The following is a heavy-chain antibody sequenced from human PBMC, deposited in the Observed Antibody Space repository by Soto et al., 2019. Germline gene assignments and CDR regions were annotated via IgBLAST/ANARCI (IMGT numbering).Heavy chain of an antibody. D-gene: IGHD2-15*01. CDR1: GFTLTSYW. J-gene: IGHJ5*02. Sequence: EVQLVESGGGLVQPGGSLRLSCEASGFTLTSYWMTWVRQAPGKGLEWVANIQQDGSERYYVDSVKGRFTISRDNTKNSVYLQMNSLKTEDAAVYYCTSHSPEDMRRTWGQGTLVTVSS. CDR3: TSHSPEDMRRT. CDR2: IQQDGSER. V-gene: IGHV3-7*03.